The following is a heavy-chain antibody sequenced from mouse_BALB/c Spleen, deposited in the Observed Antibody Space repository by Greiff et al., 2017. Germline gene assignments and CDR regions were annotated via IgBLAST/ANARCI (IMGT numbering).Heavy chain of an antibody. D-gene: IGHD4-1*01. J-gene: IGHJ2*01. CDR3: ARSQTGSFDY. V-gene: IGHV1-77*01. Sequence: QVQLQQSGAELARPGASVKLSCKASGYTFTDYYINWVKQRTGQGLEWIGEIYPGSGNTYYNGKFKGKATLTADKSSSTAYMQLSSLTSEDSAVYFCARSQTGSFDYWGQGTTLTVSS. CDR1: GYTFTDYY. CDR2: IYPGSGNT.